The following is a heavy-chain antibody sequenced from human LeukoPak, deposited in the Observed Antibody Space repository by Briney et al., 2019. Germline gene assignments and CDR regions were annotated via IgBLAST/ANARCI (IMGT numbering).Heavy chain of an antibody. D-gene: IGHD2-2*01. J-gene: IGHJ4*02. CDR3: ARGFHHSDPDIVVVPAAVDY. CDR2: INADSGNT. CDR1: GYTFTSYP. Sequence: GASVKVSCKASGYTFTSYPIHWVRQAPGQRLEWMGWINADSGNTKYSQDFQGRVTITRDTSASTAYMELSRLRSDDTAVYYCARGFHHSDPDIVVVPAAVDYWGQGTLVTVSS. V-gene: IGHV1-3*01.